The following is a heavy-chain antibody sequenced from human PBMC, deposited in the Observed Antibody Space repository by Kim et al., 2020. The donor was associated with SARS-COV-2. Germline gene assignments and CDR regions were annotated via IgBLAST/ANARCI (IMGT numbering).Heavy chain of an antibody. V-gene: IGHV1-3*01. Sequence: KFQGRVTITRDTSASTAYMELSSLRSEDTAVYYCARDVVPAAQKNNWFDPWGQGTLVTVSS. D-gene: IGHD2-2*01. J-gene: IGHJ5*02. CDR3: ARDVVPAAQKNNWFDP.